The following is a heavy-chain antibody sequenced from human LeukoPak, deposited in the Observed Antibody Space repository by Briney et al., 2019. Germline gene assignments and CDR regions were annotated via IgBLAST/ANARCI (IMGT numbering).Heavy chain of an antibody. CDR3: AREGTSGTHLNWFDP. Sequence: PSETLSLTCTVPGGSISSYYWSWIRQPPGKGLEWIGHIYGSGSTNYNPSLKSRVTLSVDTSKNQFSLKLSSVTGADTAVYYCAREGTSGTHLNWFDPWGQGTLVTVSS. CDR1: GGSISSYY. V-gene: IGHV4-59*01. J-gene: IGHJ5*02. CDR2: IYGSGST. D-gene: IGHD1-1*01.